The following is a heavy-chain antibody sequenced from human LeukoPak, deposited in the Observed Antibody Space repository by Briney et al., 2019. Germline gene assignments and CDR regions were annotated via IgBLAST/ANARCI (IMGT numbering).Heavy chain of an antibody. CDR1: GFTFSSYW. CDR3: ARHVGISF. D-gene: IGHD7-27*01. V-gene: IGHV3-7*01. Sequence: GSLXLXCAASGFTFSSYWMTWVRQAPGKGLEWVANIREDGTEKNYVDSVKGRFTISRDNAKNSLFLQMSNLRDDDTAIYYCARHVGISFWGQGTLVTVSS. J-gene: IGHJ4*02. CDR2: IREDGTEK.